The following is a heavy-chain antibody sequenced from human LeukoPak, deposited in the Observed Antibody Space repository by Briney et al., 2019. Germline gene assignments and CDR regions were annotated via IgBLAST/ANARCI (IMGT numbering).Heavy chain of an antibody. D-gene: IGHD1-26*01. J-gene: IGHJ4*02. V-gene: IGHV3-9*03. CDR1: GFTFDDYA. Sequence: GRSLRLSCAASGFTFDDYAMHWVRQAPGKGLEWVSGISWNSGSIGYADSVKGRFTISRDNAKNSLYLQVNSLRAEDMALYYCAKDNSGSYYAGYFDYWGQGTLVTVSS. CDR3: AKDNSGSYYAGYFDY. CDR2: ISWNSGSI.